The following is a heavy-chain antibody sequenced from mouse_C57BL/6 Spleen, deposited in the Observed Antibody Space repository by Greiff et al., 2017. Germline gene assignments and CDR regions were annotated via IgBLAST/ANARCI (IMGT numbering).Heavy chain of an antibody. Sequence: VQLQQSGTVLARPGASVKMSCKTSGYTFTSYWMHWVKQRPGQGLEWIGAIYPGNSDTSYNQKFKGKATLTAVTSASTAYMELSSLTNEDSAVYYCTTTVVATRNAMDYWGQGTSVTVSS. CDR2: IYPGNSDT. D-gene: IGHD1-1*01. CDR3: TTTVVATRNAMDY. CDR1: GYTFTSYW. V-gene: IGHV1-5*01. J-gene: IGHJ4*01.